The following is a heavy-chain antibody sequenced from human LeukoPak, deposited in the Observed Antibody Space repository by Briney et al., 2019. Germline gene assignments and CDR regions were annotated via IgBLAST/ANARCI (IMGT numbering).Heavy chain of an antibody. V-gene: IGHV3-23*01. J-gene: IGHJ4*02. Sequence: GGSLRLSCAASGFTFNNYAMTWVRQAPEKGLEWVSSINDSGISTYYGDSVKGRFTISRDNSKNTLYLQMNSLRAGDTAVYYCAKGSRGDYDYWGQGTLVTVAS. CDR2: INDSGIST. CDR3: AKGSRGDYDY. CDR1: GFTFNNYA. D-gene: IGHD4-11*01.